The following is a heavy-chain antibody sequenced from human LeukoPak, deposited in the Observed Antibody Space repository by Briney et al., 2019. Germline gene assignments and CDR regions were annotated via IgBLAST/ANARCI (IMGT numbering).Heavy chain of an antibody. V-gene: IGHV3-30*02. Sequence: PGGSLGLSCAASGFTFSSYGMHWVRQAPGKGLEWVAFIRYDGSNKYYADSVKGRFTISRDNSKNTLYLQMNSLRAEDTAVYYCAKLITIFGVVDYWGQGTLVTVSS. J-gene: IGHJ4*02. CDR3: AKLITIFGVVDY. CDR2: IRYDGSNK. D-gene: IGHD3-3*01. CDR1: GFTFSSYG.